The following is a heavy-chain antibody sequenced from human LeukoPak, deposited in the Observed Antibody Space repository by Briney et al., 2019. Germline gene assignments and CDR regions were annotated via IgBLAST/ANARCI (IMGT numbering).Heavy chain of an antibody. D-gene: IGHD3-16*02. Sequence: SETLSLTCSVSGYSISSGYYWGWIRQPPGKGLEWIGSIYHSGSTYYNPSLKSRVSISVDKSKNQFSLNVTSVTAADTAVYYCARGVYDYVWGTYRSNGLDYWGQGTLVTVSS. CDR1: GYSISSGYY. CDR3: ARGVYDYVWGTYRSNGLDY. CDR2: IYHSGST. V-gene: IGHV4-38-2*02. J-gene: IGHJ4*02.